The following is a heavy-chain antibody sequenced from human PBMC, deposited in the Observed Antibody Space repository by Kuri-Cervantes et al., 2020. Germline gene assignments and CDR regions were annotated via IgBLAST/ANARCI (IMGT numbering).Heavy chain of an antibody. D-gene: IGHD1-1*01. J-gene: IGHJ2*01. CDR1: GFTFSSYA. V-gene: IGHV3-23*01. Sequence: GGSLRLSCAASGFTFSSYAMSWVRQAPGKGLEWVSAISGSGGSTYYADSVKGRFTISRDNSKNTLYLQMNSLRIEDTSVYYCARGEGTVYWYFDLWGRGTLVTVSS. CDR2: ISGSGGST. CDR3: ARGEGTVYWYFDL.